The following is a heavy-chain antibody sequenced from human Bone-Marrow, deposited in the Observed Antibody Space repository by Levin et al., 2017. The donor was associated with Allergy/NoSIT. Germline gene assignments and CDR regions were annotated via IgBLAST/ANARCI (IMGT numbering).Heavy chain of an antibody. CDR3: ARELVVVVAATGYNWFDP. Sequence: PGGSLRLSCTVSGGSVSSGSYYWSWIRQPPGKGLEWIGYIYYSGSTNYNPSLKSRVTISVDTSKNQFSLKLSSVTAADTAVYYCARELVVVVAATGYNWFDPWGQGTLVTVSS. J-gene: IGHJ5*02. CDR2: IYYSGST. CDR1: GGSVSSGSYY. V-gene: IGHV4-61*01. D-gene: IGHD2-15*01.